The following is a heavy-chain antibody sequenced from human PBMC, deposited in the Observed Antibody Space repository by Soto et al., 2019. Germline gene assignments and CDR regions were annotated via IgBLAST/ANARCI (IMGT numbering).Heavy chain of an antibody. D-gene: IGHD6-13*01. V-gene: IGHV3-30-3*01. CDR2: ISHNGASK. CDR3: ARGADSSSWYGGWIDP. J-gene: IGHJ5*02. Sequence: QVHLVESGGGVVQPGRSLRLSCAASGFIFSDYAIHWVRQAPGKGLECVAVISHNGASKNHADSVMGRFTISRDNSITTVYLQMNSLRLEETATYYCARGADSSSWYGGWIDPWGQGILVTVST. CDR1: GFIFSDYA.